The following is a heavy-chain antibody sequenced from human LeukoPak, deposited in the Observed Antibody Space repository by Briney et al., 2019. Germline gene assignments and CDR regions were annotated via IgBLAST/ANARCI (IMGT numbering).Heavy chain of an antibody. Sequence: GRSLRLSCTASGFTFGDYAMSWVRQAPGKGPEWVGFVRRKANGGTTEYAASVKGRFTISRDDSKSIAYLQMNSLKTEDTAVYYCTSGLYYDSWSDLFDYWGQGTLVTVSS. CDR3: TSGLYYDSWSDLFDY. V-gene: IGHV3-49*04. CDR2: VRRKANGGTT. D-gene: IGHD3-3*01. J-gene: IGHJ4*02. CDR1: GFTFGDYA.